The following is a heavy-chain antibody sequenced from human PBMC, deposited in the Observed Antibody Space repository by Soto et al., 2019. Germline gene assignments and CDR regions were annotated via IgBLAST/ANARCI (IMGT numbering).Heavy chain of an antibody. CDR2: IYYSGTT. CDR3: ARAGGYCSSTSCYPIFDY. Sequence: SATLSLTCTVSGGSISSYYWSWIRQPPGKGVEWIGYIYYSGTTNYNPSLKSRVTISVDTSKNQFSLKLSSVTAADTAVYYCARAGGYCSSTSCYPIFDYWGQGTLVTVSS. V-gene: IGHV4-59*01. J-gene: IGHJ4*02. CDR1: GGSISSYY. D-gene: IGHD2-2*01.